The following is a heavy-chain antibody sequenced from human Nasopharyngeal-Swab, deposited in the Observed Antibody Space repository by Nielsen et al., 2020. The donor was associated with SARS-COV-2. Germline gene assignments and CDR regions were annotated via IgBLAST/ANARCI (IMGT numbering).Heavy chain of an antibody. J-gene: IGHJ4*02. Sequence: SLTISCAASGFTFSDSAIHWVRPASGKGLEWVGRVRCKGNNYATAYSASVKGRFTIFRDDATNTSFLQMNSLKPEDTAVYYCTRCGGGCYSGRDYWGQGTLVTVSS. CDR1: GFTFSDSA. CDR2: VRCKGNNYAT. D-gene: IGHD2-15*01. CDR3: TRCGGGCYSGRDY. V-gene: IGHV3-73*01.